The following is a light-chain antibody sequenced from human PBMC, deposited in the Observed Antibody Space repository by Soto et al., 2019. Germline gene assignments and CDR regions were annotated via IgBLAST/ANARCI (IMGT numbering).Light chain of an antibody. CDR2: EVS. J-gene: IGLJ1*01. CDR1: SSDVGGYRY. V-gene: IGLV2-14*01. Sequence: QSALTQPASVAGSPGQSITISCTGTSSDVGGYRYVSWFQQHPGKAPKLMIYEVSNRPSGVSIRFSGSKSGNTASLTISGLQAEDEADYYCSSYSSSNTPYVLGTGTKVTGL. CDR3: SSYSSSNTPYV.